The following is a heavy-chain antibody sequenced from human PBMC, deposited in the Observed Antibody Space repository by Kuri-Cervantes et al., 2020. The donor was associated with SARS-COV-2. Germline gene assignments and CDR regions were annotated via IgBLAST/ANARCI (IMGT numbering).Heavy chain of an antibody. V-gene: IGHV3-33*01. CDR3: VRDGDHWNFDY. CDR1: GFTFSSYG. CDR2: IWYDGSNK. Sequence: GESLEISCAASGFTFSSYGMHWVRQAPGKGLEWVAVIWYDGSNKYYADSVKGRFTISRDNSKNTLYVQLNSLRDEDTAVYYCVRDGDHWNFDYWGQGTLVTVSS. D-gene: IGHD1-1*01. J-gene: IGHJ4*02.